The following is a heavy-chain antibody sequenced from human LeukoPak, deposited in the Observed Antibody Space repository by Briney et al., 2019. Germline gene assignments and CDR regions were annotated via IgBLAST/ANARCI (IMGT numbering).Heavy chain of an antibody. Sequence: SETLSLTCAVSGGSISRGGYYWNWIRQPPGKGLEWIGYIHHSGTAYYNPALKSRVIISVDKSKNQFSLWVNSVTAADTAVYYCVRDRVMAAGSGRDYDYGMDVWGRGTTVIVSS. CDR3: VRDRVMAAGSGRDYDYGMDV. D-gene: IGHD3-10*01. J-gene: IGHJ6*02. V-gene: IGHV4-30-2*01. CDR2: IHHSGTA. CDR1: GGSISRGGYY.